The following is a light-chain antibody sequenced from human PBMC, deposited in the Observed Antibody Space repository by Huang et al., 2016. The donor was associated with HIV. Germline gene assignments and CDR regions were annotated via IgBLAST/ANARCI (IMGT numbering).Light chain of an antibody. J-gene: IGKJ1*01. Sequence: EIVLTQSPGTLSLSLGERATLTCRASQSVSNNYLAWYQQKPGQAPSLLIYGASSRATGIPDRFSGSGSGTDFTLTISRLEPEDFAVFYCQQYGTSPKTFGQGTKVEI. V-gene: IGKV3-20*01. CDR3: QQYGTSPKT. CDR1: QSVSNNY. CDR2: GAS.